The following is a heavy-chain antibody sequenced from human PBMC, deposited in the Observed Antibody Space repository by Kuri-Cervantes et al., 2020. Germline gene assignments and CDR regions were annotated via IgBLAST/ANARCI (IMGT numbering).Heavy chain of an antibody. CDR3: ARAPSIAVAGTPYYYYYYMDV. Sequence: SETLSLTCFVYDYTISHGYYWGWIRQSPGKGLEWIGSIFQSGTTYYNPSLKSRVTISVDTSKNQFSLKLSSVTAADTAVYYCARAPSIAVAGTPYYYYYYMDVWGKGTTVTVSS. CDR1: DYTISHGYY. D-gene: IGHD6-19*01. V-gene: IGHV4-38-2*01. CDR2: IFQSGTT. J-gene: IGHJ6*03.